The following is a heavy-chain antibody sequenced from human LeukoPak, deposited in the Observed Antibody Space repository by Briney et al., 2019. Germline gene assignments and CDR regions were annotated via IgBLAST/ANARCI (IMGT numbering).Heavy chain of an antibody. CDR2: IHFSGST. CDR3: ARDGYYYDSSGYYF. D-gene: IGHD3-22*01. J-gene: IGHJ4*02. V-gene: IGHV4-59*12. Sequence: PSETLSLTCTVSDASISGYYWCWIRQPPGKGLEWIGSIHFSGSTNYNTSLRSRVTISVDTSKNQFSLKLSSVTAADTAVYYCARDGYYYDSSGYYFWGQGTLVTVSS. CDR1: DASISGYY.